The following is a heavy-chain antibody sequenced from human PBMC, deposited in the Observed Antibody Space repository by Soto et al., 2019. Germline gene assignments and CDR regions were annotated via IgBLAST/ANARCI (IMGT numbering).Heavy chain of an antibody. CDR2: INHSGST. D-gene: IGHD6-13*01. CDR3: ARDKRYSSSWYYYYYGMDV. V-gene: IGHV4-34*01. J-gene: IGHJ6*02. CDR1: GGTFSSYY. Sequence: PSETLSLTCADYGGTFSSYYRSWIRQPPGKGLEWIGEINHSGSTKYNPSLKSRVTISVDTSKNQISLKLSSVTAADTAVYYCARDKRYSSSWYYYYYGMDVWGQGTTVS.